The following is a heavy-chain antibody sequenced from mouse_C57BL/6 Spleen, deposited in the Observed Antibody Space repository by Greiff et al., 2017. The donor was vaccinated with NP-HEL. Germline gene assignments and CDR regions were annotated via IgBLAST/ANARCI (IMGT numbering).Heavy chain of an antibody. V-gene: IGHV5-17*01. CDR1: GFTFSDYG. CDR2: ISSGSSTI. CDR3: ARRANWDGYFDV. Sequence: EVHLVESGGGLVKPGGSLKLSCAASGFTFSDYGMHWVRQAPEKGLEWVAYISSGSSTIYYADTVKGRFTISRDNAKNTLFLQMTSLRSEDTAMYYCARRANWDGYFDVWGTGTTVTVSS. J-gene: IGHJ1*03. D-gene: IGHD4-1*01.